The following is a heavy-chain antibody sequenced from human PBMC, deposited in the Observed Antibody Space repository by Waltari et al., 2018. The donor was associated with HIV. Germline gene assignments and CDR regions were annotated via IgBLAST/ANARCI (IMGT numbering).Heavy chain of an antibody. Sequence: EVQVVESGGGLVQPGGSLRLSCAASGFTVSSNYMNWVRQAPGKGLGWVSVIYTGGNADYTDSVKGRFTISRDNSKNTLFLQMNSLRPEDTAVYYCATGSGTSVSPVYWGQGTLVTVSS. CDR1: GFTVSSNY. CDR3: ATGSGTSVSPVY. V-gene: IGHV3-66*02. J-gene: IGHJ4*02. CDR2: IYTGGNA. D-gene: IGHD1-1*01.